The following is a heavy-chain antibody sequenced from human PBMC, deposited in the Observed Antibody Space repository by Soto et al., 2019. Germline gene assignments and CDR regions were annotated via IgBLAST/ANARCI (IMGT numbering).Heavy chain of an antibody. D-gene: IGHD2-15*01. CDR2: ISGSGGST. Sequence: GGSLRLSCAASGFTFSSYAMSWVRQAPGKGLEWVSAISGSGGSTYYADSVKGRFTISRDNSKNTLYLQMNSLRAEDTAVYYCANAGYCSGGSCSDYRMDVWGQGTTVTVSS. CDR1: GFTFSSYA. CDR3: ANAGYCSGGSCSDYRMDV. J-gene: IGHJ6*02. V-gene: IGHV3-23*01.